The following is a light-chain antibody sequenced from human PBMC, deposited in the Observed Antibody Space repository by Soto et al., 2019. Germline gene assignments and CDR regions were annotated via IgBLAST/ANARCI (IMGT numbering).Light chain of an antibody. V-gene: IGLV2-23*01. J-gene: IGLJ2*01. CDR2: EGS. CDR1: SSDVGSYNL. CDR3: CSYAGSSSVV. Sequence: QSALTQPASVSGSPGQSITISCTGTSSDVGSYNLVSWYQQHPGKAPKLMIYEGSKRPSGVSNRFSGSKSGNTASLTISGLQAEDEADYYCCSYAGSSSVVFGGGTKADRP.